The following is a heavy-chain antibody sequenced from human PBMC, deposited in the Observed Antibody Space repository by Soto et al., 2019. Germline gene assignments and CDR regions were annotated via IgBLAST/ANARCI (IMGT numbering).Heavy chain of an antibody. CDR2: ITSSSSTI. CDR1: GFTFSSNS. V-gene: IGHV3-48*02. Sequence: GGSLRLSCAASGFTFSSNSMNWVRQAPGKGLEWISYITSSSSTIYYADSVKGRFTISRDNAKNSVYLQMNSLRDEDTAVYYCARGRVGTAYFDYWGQGALVTVSS. D-gene: IGHD2-21*02. J-gene: IGHJ4*02. CDR3: ARGRVGTAYFDY.